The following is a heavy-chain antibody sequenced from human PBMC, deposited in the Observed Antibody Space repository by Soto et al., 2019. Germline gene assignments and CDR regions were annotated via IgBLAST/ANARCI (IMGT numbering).Heavy chain of an antibody. J-gene: IGHJ6*02. V-gene: IGHV5-51*01. CDR3: ARSPPDYDILTGYLYYGMDV. D-gene: IGHD3-9*01. Sequence: GESLKISCKGSGYSFTSYWISWVRQTPGKGLEWMGIIYPGDSDTRYSPSFQGQVTISADKSISTAYLQWSSLKASDTAMYYCARSPPDYDILTGYLYYGMDVWGQGTTVTVS. CDR2: IYPGDSDT. CDR1: GYSFTSYW.